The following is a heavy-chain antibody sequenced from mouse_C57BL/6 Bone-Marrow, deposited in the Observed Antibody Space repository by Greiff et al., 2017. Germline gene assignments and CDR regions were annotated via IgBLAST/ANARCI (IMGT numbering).Heavy chain of an antibody. Sequence: VQLQQSGAELARPGASVKLSCKASGYTFTSYGISWVKQRTGQGLEWIGRIDPEDGETKYAPKFQGKATITADTSSNTAYLQLSSLTSEDTAVYYCARTGYFDVWGTGTTVTVSS. J-gene: IGHJ1*03. CDR2: IDPEDGET. V-gene: IGHV14-2*01. CDR3: ARTGYFDV. CDR1: GYTFTSYG.